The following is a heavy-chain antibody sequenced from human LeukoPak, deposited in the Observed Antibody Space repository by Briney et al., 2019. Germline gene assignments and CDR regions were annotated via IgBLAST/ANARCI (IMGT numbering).Heavy chain of an antibody. CDR3: AREPGYYDILTGDEGY. D-gene: IGHD3-9*01. J-gene: IGHJ4*02. CDR2: IYSGGST. Sequence: PGGSLRLSCAASGFTVSSNYMSWVRQAPGKGLEWVSVIYSGGSTYYADSVKGRFIISRDNSKNTLYLQMNSLRAEDTAVYYCAREPGYYDILTGDEGYWGQGTLVTVSS. V-gene: IGHV3-66*01. CDR1: GFTVSSNY.